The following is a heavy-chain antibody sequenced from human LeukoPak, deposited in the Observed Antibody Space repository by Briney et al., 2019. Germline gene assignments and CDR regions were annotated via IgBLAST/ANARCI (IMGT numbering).Heavy chain of an antibody. V-gene: IGHV3-7*01. Sequence: PGGSLRLSYAASGFTFSGHWMSWVRQAPGKALEWVANINQGGSDKYYVDSVKGRFTISRDNANNLLYLQMNSLRGEDTAVYYCTRDRSRAEDDWGQGTLVTVSS. CDR3: TRDRSRAEDD. J-gene: IGHJ4*02. CDR1: GFTFSGHW. CDR2: INQGGSDK. D-gene: IGHD1-14*01.